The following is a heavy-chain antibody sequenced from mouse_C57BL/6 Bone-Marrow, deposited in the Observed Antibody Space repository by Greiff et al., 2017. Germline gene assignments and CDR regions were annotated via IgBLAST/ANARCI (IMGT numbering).Heavy chain of an antibody. CDR2: IYPGSGST. J-gene: IGHJ2*01. CDR3: AREDAYYYGSSLYFDY. CDR1: GYTFTSYW. Sequence: QVQLQQPGAELVKPGASVKMSCKASGYTFTSYWITWVKQRPGQGLEWIGDIYPGSGSTNYKEKFKSKATLTVDTSSSTAYMRLSSLTSEDSAVYYCAREDAYYYGSSLYFDYWGQGTTLTVSS. V-gene: IGHV1-55*01. D-gene: IGHD1-1*01.